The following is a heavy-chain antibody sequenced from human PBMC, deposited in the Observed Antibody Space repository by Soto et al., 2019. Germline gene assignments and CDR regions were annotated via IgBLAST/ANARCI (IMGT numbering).Heavy chain of an antibody. V-gene: IGHV4-39*01. J-gene: IGHJ6*02. CDR2: IYYSGST. CDR1: GGSISSSSYY. CDR3: ARRSSDNYYYGMDV. Sequence: SETLSLTCTVSGGSISSSSYYWGWIRQPPGKGLEWIGSIYYSGSTYYNPSLKSRVTISVDTSKNQFSLKLSSVTAADTAVYYCARRSSDNYYYGMDVWGQGTTVTVSS. D-gene: IGHD3-22*01.